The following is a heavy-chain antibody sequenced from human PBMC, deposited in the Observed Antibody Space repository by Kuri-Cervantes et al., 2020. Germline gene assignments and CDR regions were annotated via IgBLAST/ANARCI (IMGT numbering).Heavy chain of an antibody. V-gene: IGHV3-35*01. CDR1: GFTFSNSD. CDR3: AKDPYYYDSSPPYFDY. J-gene: IGHJ4*02. Sequence: GESLKISCAASGFTFSNSDMNWVHQAPGKGLEWVSGVSWNGSRTHYADSVKGRFIISRDNSKNTLYLQMNSLRAEDTAVYYCAKDPYYYDSSPPYFDYWGQGTLVTVSS. D-gene: IGHD3-22*01. CDR2: VSWNGSRT.